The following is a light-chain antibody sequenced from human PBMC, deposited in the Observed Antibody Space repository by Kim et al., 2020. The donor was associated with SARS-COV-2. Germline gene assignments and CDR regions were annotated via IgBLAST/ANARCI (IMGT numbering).Light chain of an antibody. Sequence: EIVLTQSPGTLSLSPGERATLSCRASQSVSINYLAWYQQKPGQAPRLLIYGAPSRATGIPDRFSGSGSGTDFTLTITRLEPEDFAVYYCQKYSSAPATFGQGTKVDIK. J-gene: IGKJ1*01. CDR2: GAP. CDR1: QSVSINY. V-gene: IGKV3-20*01. CDR3: QKYSSAPAT.